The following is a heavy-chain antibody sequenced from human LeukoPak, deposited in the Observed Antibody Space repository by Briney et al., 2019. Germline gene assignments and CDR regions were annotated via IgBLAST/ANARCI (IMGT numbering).Heavy chain of an antibody. J-gene: IGHJ3*02. CDR1: GFTFSSYG. CDR3: ARGRPSVGVAFDI. Sequence: GGSLRLSCAASGFTFSSYGMHWVRQAPGKGLEWVAFIRYDGSNKYYADSVKGRFTISRDNAKNSLYLQMNSLRAEDTAVYYCARGRPSVGVAFDIWGQGTMVTVSS. V-gene: IGHV3-30*02. CDR2: IRYDGSNK. D-gene: IGHD3-3*01.